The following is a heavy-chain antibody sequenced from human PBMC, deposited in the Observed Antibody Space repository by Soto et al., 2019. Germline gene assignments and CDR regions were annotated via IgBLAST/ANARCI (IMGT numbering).Heavy chain of an antibody. Sequence: ESRSLTSTLSSASIRRYYWTWIRQPPGKGLEWLGYIFYSGRTFYNPSLKSRVTISIHTSKSQFSLKLTSVAAADPAVYYCARGAADTAMVDAWGQGTLVTVSS. CDR3: ARGAADTAMVDA. D-gene: IGHD5-18*01. J-gene: IGHJ5*02. V-gene: IGHV4-59*01. CDR2: IFYSGRT. CDR1: SASIRRYY.